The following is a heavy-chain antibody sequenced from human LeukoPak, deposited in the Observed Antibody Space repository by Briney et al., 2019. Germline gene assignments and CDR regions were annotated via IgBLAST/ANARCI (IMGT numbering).Heavy chain of an antibody. CDR1: GFTFSNAW. Sequence: GGSLRLSCAASGFTFSNAWMSWVRQAPGKGLEWVGRIKSKTDGGTTDYAAPVKGRFTISRDDSKNTLYLQMNSLKTEDTAVYYCTTGIPGAEDAFDIWGQGTLVTDSS. CDR3: TTGIPGAEDAFDI. J-gene: IGHJ3*02. D-gene: IGHD2-21*01. CDR2: IKSKTDGGTT. V-gene: IGHV3-15*01.